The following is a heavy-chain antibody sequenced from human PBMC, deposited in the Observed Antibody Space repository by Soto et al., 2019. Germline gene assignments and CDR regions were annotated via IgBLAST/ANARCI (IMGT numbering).Heavy chain of an antibody. V-gene: IGHV4-59*01. CDR1: GGSISSYY. D-gene: IGHD6-19*01. J-gene: IGHJ4*02. CDR2: IYYSGST. Sequence: SETLSLTCTVSGGSISSYYWSWIRQPPGKGLEWIGYIYYSGSTNYNPSLKSRVTISVDTSKNQFSLKLSSVTAADTAVCYCARARSSGWYVFGYWGQGTLVTVSS. CDR3: ARARSSGWYVFGY.